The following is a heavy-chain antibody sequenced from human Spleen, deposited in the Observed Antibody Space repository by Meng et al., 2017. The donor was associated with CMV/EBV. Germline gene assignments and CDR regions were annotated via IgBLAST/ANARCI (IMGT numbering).Heavy chain of an antibody. Sequence: GGSLRLSCAASGFPFSTYTMIWVRQAPGKGLEWVSYISSSSSTIYYADSVKGRFTISRDNAKNSLYLQMNSLRAEDTAVYYCARDRADHCSSTSCHGANWFDPWGQGTLVTVSS. D-gene: IGHD2-2*01. J-gene: IGHJ5*02. CDR1: GFPFSTYT. CDR3: ARDRADHCSSTSCHGANWFDP. CDR2: ISSSSSTI. V-gene: IGHV3-48*04.